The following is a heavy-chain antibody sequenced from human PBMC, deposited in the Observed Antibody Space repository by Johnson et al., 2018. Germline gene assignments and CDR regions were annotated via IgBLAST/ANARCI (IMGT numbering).Heavy chain of an antibody. Sequence: VQLQESGGGLVQPGGSLRLSCAASGFTFSSYWMHWVRQAPGKGLVWVSRINSDGSSTSYADSVKGRFTISRDNAKNTLYLQMNSLKAEDTAVYYCASETYYYDSSGYYPAKYGMDGGGQGTTVTVSS. V-gene: IGHV3-74*01. J-gene: IGHJ6*02. CDR3: ASETYYYDSSGYYPAKYGMDG. CDR1: GFTFSSYW. D-gene: IGHD3-22*01. CDR2: INSDGSST.